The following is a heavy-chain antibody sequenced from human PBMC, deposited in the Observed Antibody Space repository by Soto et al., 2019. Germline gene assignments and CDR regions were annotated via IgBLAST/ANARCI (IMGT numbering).Heavy chain of an antibody. V-gene: IGHV1-8*01. D-gene: IGHD3-3*01. CDR3: ARVPSITIFGVVIAPYMDV. CDR1: GYTFTSYD. J-gene: IGHJ6*03. CDR2: MNPNSGNT. Sequence: GASVKVSCKASGYTFTSYDINWVRQATGQGLEWMGWMNPNSGNTGYAQKFQGRVTMTRNTSISTAYMELSSLRSEDTAVYYCARVPSITIFGVVIAPYMDVWGKGTTVTVSS.